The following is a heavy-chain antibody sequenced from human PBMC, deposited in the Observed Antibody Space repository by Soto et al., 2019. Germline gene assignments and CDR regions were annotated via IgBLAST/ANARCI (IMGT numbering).Heavy chain of an antibody. CDR1: GDSVSRNSAA. CDR2: TYYRSKWKN. J-gene: IGHJ5*02. Sequence: SQTLSLTCAISGDSVSRNSAAWNWIRQSPSRGLEWLGRTYYRSKWKNDYAVSVKSRISIKPDTSRNQLSLQLNSVTPEDTAVYYCARSQYSCYDWSDWFDPWGQGTLVTVSS. D-gene: IGHD5-12*01. CDR3: ARSQYSCYDWSDWFDP. V-gene: IGHV6-1*01.